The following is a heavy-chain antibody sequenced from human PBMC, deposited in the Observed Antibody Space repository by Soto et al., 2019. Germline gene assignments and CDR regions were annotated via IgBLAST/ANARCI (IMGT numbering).Heavy chain of an antibody. Sequence: ASVKVSCKASGYTFTSYGISWVRQAPGQGLEWMGWINTHNSNTNYAQKLQGRVTLTTDTSASTAYMELRSLESDDTAVYYCAREGILPDAFDVWGQGTMVTVSS. CDR1: GYTFTSYG. V-gene: IGHV1-18*01. D-gene: IGHD1-20*01. CDR2: INTHNSNT. CDR3: AREGILPDAFDV. J-gene: IGHJ3*01.